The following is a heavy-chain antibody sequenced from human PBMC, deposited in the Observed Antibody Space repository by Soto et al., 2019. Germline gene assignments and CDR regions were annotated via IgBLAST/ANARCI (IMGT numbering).Heavy chain of an antibody. CDR2: IYYSGST. CDR1: GGSISSGGYY. D-gene: IGHD3-22*01. CDR3: ARYYYDSSGYYYPFDY. Sequence: QVQLQESGPGLVKPSQTLSLTCTVSGGSISSGGYYWSWIRQHPGKGLEWIGYIYYSGSTYYNPSLTSRVTISVDTSKNQFSLKLSSVTAADTAVYYCARYYYDSSGYYYPFDYWGQGTLVTVSS. V-gene: IGHV4-31*03. J-gene: IGHJ4*02.